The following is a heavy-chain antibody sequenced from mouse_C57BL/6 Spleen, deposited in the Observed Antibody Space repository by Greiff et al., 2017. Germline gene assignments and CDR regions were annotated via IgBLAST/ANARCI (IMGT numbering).Heavy chain of an antibody. CDR2: INPSSGYT. Sequence: QVHVKQSGAELAKPGASVKLSCKASGYTFTSYWMHWVKQRPGQGLEWIGYINPSSGYTKYNQKFKDKATLTADKSSSTAYMQLSSLTYEDSAVYYCASWYDYDGYYFDYWGQGTTLTVSS. CDR3: ASWYDYDGYYFDY. J-gene: IGHJ2*01. D-gene: IGHD2-4*01. V-gene: IGHV1-7*01. CDR1: GYTFTSYW.